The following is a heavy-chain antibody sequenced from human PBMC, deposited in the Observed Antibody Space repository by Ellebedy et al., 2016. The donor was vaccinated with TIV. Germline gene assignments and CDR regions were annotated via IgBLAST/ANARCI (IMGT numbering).Heavy chain of an antibody. CDR1: GYTFTAYY. CDR3: AKVYESSGTGPYYNYYYGLDV. Sequence: AASVKVSCKASGYTFTAYYIHWVRQAPGQGLEWMGWINPNTGGSSSAQKFQDRVTMTRDTSISTAYMELSSLRSDDTAVYYCAKVYESSGTGPYYNYYYGLDVWGLGTTVTVSS. CDR2: INPNTGGS. V-gene: IGHV1-2*02. J-gene: IGHJ6*02. D-gene: IGHD6-13*01.